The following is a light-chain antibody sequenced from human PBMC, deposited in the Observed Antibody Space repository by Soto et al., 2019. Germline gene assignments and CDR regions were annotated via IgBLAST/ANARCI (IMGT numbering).Light chain of an antibody. CDR1: QGISRC. CDR2: GAS. J-gene: IGKJ3*01. CDR3: QQVNRYPCT. V-gene: IGKV1-9*01. Sequence: DIQLTQSPPYLSASVGDRVTIICRASQGISRCLAWYQQKPGRAPKLLVYGASTVERGVPSRFSGSGSGAEFTLTISSLQPEDFATYYCQQVNRYPCTFGPGTRVDIQ.